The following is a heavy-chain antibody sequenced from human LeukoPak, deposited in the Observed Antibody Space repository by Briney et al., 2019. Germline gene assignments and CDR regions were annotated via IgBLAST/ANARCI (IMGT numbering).Heavy chain of an antibody. CDR2: IYSGGST. CDR1: GFTVSSNY. V-gene: IGHV3-53*01. Sequence: GGSLRLSCAASGFTVSSNYMSWVRQAPGKGLEWVSVIYSGGSTYYADSVKGRFTISRDNAKNSLYLQMNSLRAEDTAVYYCARDVRPYYDILTGYYTDAFDIWGQGTMVTVSS. CDR3: ARDVRPYYDILTGYYTDAFDI. D-gene: IGHD3-9*01. J-gene: IGHJ3*02.